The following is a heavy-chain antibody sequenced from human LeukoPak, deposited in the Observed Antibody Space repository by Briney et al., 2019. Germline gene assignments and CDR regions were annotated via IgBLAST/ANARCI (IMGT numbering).Heavy chain of an antibody. CDR2: ISSSSSYI. D-gene: IGHD1-26*01. V-gene: IGHV3-21*01. CDR3: ARGGSGSPSWFES. CDR1: GFTFSSYS. J-gene: IGHJ5*01. Sequence: PGGSLRLSCAASGFTFSSYSMNWGRQAPGHGLEWGSSISSSSSYIYYADSVKGRYTISRDNAKNSLYLQMNSLRAEDTAVYYCARGGSGSPSWFESWGQGTMATDSS.